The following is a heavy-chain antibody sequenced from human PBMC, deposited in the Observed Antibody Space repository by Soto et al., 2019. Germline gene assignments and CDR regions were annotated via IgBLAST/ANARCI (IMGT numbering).Heavy chain of an antibody. CDR3: TTGKRADTAMGYYYYGMDV. Sequence: GASVKVSCKASGYTFTGYYMHWVRQAPGQGLEWMGWINPNSGGTNYAQKFQGWVTMTRDTSISTAYMELNSLKTEDTAVYYCTTGKRADTAMGYYYYGMDVWGQGTTVTVSS. CDR1: GYTFTGYY. D-gene: IGHD5-18*01. J-gene: IGHJ6*02. CDR2: INPNSGGT. V-gene: IGHV1-2*04.